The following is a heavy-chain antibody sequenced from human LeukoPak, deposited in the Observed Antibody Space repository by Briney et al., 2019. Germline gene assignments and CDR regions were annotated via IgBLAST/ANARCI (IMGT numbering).Heavy chain of an antibody. Sequence: PGGSLRLSCAASGFTFSSYAMSRVRQAPGKGLEWVSGISGSGGSTDYADSLKGRFTTSRDNSKNTLYLQMNSLRAEDTAVYYCAKTPVRRFPLYFDYWGQGTLVTVSS. D-gene: IGHD3-3*01. CDR3: AKTPVRRFPLYFDY. V-gene: IGHV3-23*01. CDR1: GFTFSSYA. CDR2: ISGSGGST. J-gene: IGHJ4*02.